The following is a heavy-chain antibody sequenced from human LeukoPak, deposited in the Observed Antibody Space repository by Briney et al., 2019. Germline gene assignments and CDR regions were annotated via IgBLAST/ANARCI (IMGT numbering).Heavy chain of an antibody. CDR2: ISGSGGST. D-gene: IGHD3-22*01. Sequence: PGGSLRLSCAASGFTFSSYAMSWVRQAPGKGLEWVSAISGSGGSTYCADSVKGRFTISRDNSKNTLYLQMNSLRAEDTAVYYCAKDRYYYDSSGYYGYWGQGTLVTVSS. J-gene: IGHJ4*02. CDR1: GFTFSSYA. V-gene: IGHV3-23*01. CDR3: AKDRYYYDSSGYYGY.